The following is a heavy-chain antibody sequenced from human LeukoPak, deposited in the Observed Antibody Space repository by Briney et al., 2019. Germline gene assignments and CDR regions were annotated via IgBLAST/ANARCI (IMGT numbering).Heavy chain of an antibody. CDR1: GGSISSGSYY. V-gene: IGHV4-61*02. CDR3: ARTTITYYYDSSGSPDAFDI. CDR2: IYTSGST. J-gene: IGHJ3*02. Sequence: SETLSLTCTVSGGSISSGSYYWRWIRQPAGKGLEWIGRIYTSGSTNYNPSLKSRVTISVDTSKNQFSLKLSSVTAADTAVYYCARTTITYYYDSSGSPDAFDIWGQGTMVTVSS. D-gene: IGHD3-22*01.